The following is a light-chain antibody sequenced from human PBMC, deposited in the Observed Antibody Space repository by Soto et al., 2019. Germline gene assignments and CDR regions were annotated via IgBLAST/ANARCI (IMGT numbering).Light chain of an antibody. CDR1: SSNIGAGYD. CDR2: GNS. V-gene: IGLV1-40*01. J-gene: IGLJ3*02. Sequence: QSVLTQPPSVSGAPGQRVTISCTGSSSNIGAGYDVHWYQQLPETAPKLLIYGNSNRPSGVPDRLSGSKSGTSASLAITGLQAGDEADYYCQSYDSSLSGWVFGGGTKLTVL. CDR3: QSYDSSLSGWV.